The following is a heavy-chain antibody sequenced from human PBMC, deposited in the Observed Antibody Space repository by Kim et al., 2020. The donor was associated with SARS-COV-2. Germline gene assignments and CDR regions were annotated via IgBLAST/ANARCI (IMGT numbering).Heavy chain of an antibody. CDR1: GYTFTSYY. CDR3: ARDRRRHYGSGSTYGMDV. Sequence: ASVKVSCKASGYTFTSYYMHWVRQAPGQGLEWMGIINPSGGSTSYAQKFQGRVTMTRDTSTSTVYMELSSLRSEDTAVYYCARDRRRHYGSGSTYGMDVWGQGTTVTVSS. J-gene: IGHJ6*02. D-gene: IGHD3-10*01. CDR2: INPSGGST. V-gene: IGHV1-46*01.